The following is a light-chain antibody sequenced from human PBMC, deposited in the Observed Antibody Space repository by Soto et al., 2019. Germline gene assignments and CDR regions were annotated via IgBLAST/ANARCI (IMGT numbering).Light chain of an antibody. J-gene: IGLJ1*01. V-gene: IGLV2-14*02. CDR3: QSYDSSLSAPYV. CDR1: SSDVGSYNL. CDR2: EGS. Sequence: QSALTQPASVSGSPGQSITISCTGTSSDVGSYNLVSWYQQHPGKAPKLMIYEGSKRPSGVSNRFSGSKSGNTASLAITGLQAEDEADYYCQSYDSSLSAPYVFGTGTKLTVL.